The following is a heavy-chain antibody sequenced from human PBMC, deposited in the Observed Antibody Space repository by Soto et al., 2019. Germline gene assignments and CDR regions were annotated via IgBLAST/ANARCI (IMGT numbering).Heavy chain of an antibody. D-gene: IGHD3-3*01. CDR2: INPSGGST. J-gene: IGHJ6*02. CDR3: ARDSPELYDFWSGYYPNEYFIMDV. CDR1: GYTFTSYY. V-gene: IGHV1-46*01. Sequence: ASLKVSCKASGYTFTSYYMHWVRRAPGQGLEWMGIINPSGGSTSYAQKFQGRVTMTRDPSTSTVYMELSSLRSEDTAVYYCARDSPELYDFWSGYYPNEYFIMDVWGQGTTVTVSS.